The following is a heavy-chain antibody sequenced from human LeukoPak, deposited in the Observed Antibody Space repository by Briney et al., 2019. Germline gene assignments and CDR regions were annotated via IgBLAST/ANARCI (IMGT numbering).Heavy chain of an antibody. J-gene: IGHJ4*02. Sequence: PGGSLRLSCAASEFIFSSYAMTWVRQAPGKGLEWLANINEGANVKFYVDSVKGRFIISRDNTKNSLYLQMSILRAEDTALYYCARVGKNGWDFDHWGQGTLVTVSS. D-gene: IGHD6-19*01. V-gene: IGHV3-7*01. CDR3: ARVGKNGWDFDH. CDR1: EFIFSSYA. CDR2: INEGANVK.